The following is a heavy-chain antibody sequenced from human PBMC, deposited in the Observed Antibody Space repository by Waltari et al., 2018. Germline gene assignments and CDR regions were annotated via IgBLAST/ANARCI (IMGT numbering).Heavy chain of an antibody. CDR1: GGSFSGYY. V-gene: IGHV4-34*01. CDR3: ARGEPTKRFLGSYYMDV. Sequence: QVQLQQWGAGLLKPSETLSLTCAVYGGSFSGYYWSWIRQPPGMGLEWIGEINHSGSTNYNPSLKSRVTISVDTSKNQFSLKLSSVTAADTAVYYCARGEPTKRFLGSYYMDVWGKGTTVTISS. D-gene: IGHD3-3*01. CDR2: INHSGST. J-gene: IGHJ6*03.